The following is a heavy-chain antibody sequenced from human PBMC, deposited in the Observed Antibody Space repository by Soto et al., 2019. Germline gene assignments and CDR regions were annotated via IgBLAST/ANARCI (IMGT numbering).Heavy chain of an antibody. D-gene: IGHD3-3*02. Sequence: EERLLESGGGLIQPGGSLRLSCVGSGFTFNNYVMTWVRQAPGKGLEGVSDISVSGETEHYADSVKGRFTISRDNSKNALYLQMNSLRVEDTAVYYCAKDGGASISCRGPCYYYYYGMEVWGQGTTVTVS. CDR2: ISVSGETE. CDR3: AKDGGASISCRGPCYYYYYGMEV. CDR1: GFTFNNYV. V-gene: IGHV3-23*01. J-gene: IGHJ6*02.